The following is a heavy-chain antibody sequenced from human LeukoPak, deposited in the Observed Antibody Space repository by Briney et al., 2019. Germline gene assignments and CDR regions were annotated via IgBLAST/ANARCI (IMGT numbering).Heavy chain of an antibody. CDR2: VNPNSGST. V-gene: IGHV1-2*02. CDR3: AAQRIRGVATLDY. Sequence: ASVKVSCKASGYNFTAYYVQWVRQAPGRGLEWMGWVNPNSGSTNYAQKFQGRVTMTRDTSINTGYMELTNLRSDDTAVYYCAAQRIRGVATLDYWGQGALITVSS. CDR1: GYNFTAYY. J-gene: IGHJ4*02. D-gene: IGHD3-3*01.